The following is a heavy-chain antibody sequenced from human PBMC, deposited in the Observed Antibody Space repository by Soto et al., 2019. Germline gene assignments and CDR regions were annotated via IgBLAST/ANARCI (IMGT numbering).Heavy chain of an antibody. CDR1: GFTFSSYA. D-gene: IGHD3-22*01. Sequence: SLRLSCAASGFTFSSYAMHWVRQAPGKGLEWVAVISYDGSNKYYADSVKGRFTISRDNSKNTLYLQMNSLRAEDTAVYYCARPYYYDSSGYYPLGYWGQGTLVTVSS. CDR2: ISYDGSNK. CDR3: ARPYYYDSSGYYPLGY. J-gene: IGHJ4*02. V-gene: IGHV3-30-3*01.